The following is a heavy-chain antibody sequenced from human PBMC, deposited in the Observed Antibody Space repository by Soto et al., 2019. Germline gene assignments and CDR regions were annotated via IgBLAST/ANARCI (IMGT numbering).Heavy chain of an antibody. CDR3: ARDFTDSSGPTLGMGV. CDR2: IYYSGST. V-gene: IGHV4-31*03. Sequence: QVQLQESGPGLVKPSQTLSLTCTVSGGSISSGGYYWSWIRQRPGKGLEWIGYIYYSGSTYYNPSLKTRVTISVDTSKNQFSLKLSSVTAADTAVYYCARDFTDSSGPTLGMGVWGQGTTVTVSS. CDR1: GGSISSGGYY. J-gene: IGHJ6*02. D-gene: IGHD6-19*01.